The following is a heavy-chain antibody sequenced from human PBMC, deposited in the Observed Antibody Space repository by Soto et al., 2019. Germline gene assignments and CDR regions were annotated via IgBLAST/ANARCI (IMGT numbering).Heavy chain of an antibody. CDR2: ISYDGSNK. Sequence: QVQLVESVGGVVQPGRSLRLSCAASGFTFSSYAMHWVRQAPGKGLEWVAVISYDGSNKYYADSVKGRFTISRDNSKNTLYLQMNSLRAEDTAVYYCARGQGGPIDYWGQGTLVTVSS. V-gene: IGHV3-30-3*01. D-gene: IGHD1-26*01. J-gene: IGHJ4*02. CDR3: ARGQGGPIDY. CDR1: GFTFSSYA.